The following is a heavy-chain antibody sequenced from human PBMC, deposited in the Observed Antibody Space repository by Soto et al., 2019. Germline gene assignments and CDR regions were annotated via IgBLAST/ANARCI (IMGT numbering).Heavy chain of an antibody. CDR1: GGSFSGSY. V-gene: IGHV4-34*01. J-gene: IGHJ6*02. CDR2: INHSGST. D-gene: IGHD5-12*01. Sequence: SETLSLTCAVYGGSFSGSYWSWIRQPPGKGLEWIGEINHSGSTNYNPSLKSRVTISVDTSKNQFSLKLSSVTAAYAAVYYCARLDIVATISGYYYYEGMDVWCQVTTVTVSS. CDR3: ARLDIVATISGYYYYEGMDV.